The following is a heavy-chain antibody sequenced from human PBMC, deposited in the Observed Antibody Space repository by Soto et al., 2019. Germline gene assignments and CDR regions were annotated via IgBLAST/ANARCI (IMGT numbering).Heavy chain of an antibody. D-gene: IGHD3-9*01. CDR1: GGSISSGDYY. CDR2: IYYSGST. J-gene: IGHJ5*02. Sequence: SETLSLTCTVSGGSISSGDYYWSWIRQPPGKGLEWIGYIYYSGSTYYNPSLKSRVTISVDTSKNQFSLKLSSVTAADTAVYYCARGFPLRYFDPGWFDPWGQGTLVTVSS. CDR3: ARGFPLRYFDPGWFDP. V-gene: IGHV4-30-4*01.